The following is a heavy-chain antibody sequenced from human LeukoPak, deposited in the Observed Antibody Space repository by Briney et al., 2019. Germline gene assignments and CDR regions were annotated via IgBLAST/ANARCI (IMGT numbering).Heavy chain of an antibody. V-gene: IGHV4-38-2*02. D-gene: IGHD3-10*01. CDR1: GYSISSGYY. Sequence: PSETLSLTCTVPGYSISSGYYWGWIRQPPGKGLEWIGSIYYSGSTYYNPSLKSRVTISVDTSKNQFSLKLSSVTAADTAVYYCARSLATPHYYGSNNWFDPWGQGTLVTVSS. CDR3: ARSLATPHYYGSNNWFDP. CDR2: IYYSGST. J-gene: IGHJ5*02.